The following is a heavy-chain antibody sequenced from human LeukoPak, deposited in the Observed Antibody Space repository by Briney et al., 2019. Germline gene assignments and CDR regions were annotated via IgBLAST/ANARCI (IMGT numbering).Heavy chain of an antibody. J-gene: IGHJ5*02. Sequence: PSETLSLTCTVSGGSISSYYWSWIRQPPGKGLEWIGYIYYSGSTNYNPSLKSRVTISVDTSKNQFSLKLSPVTAADTAVYYCARVVGGDYGSGQINWFDPWGQGTLVTVSS. V-gene: IGHV4-59*08. CDR3: ARVVGGDYGSGQINWFDP. CDR2: IYYSGST. CDR1: GGSISSYY. D-gene: IGHD3-10*01.